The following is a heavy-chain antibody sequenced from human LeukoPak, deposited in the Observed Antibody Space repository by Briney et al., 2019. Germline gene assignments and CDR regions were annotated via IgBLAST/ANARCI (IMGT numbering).Heavy chain of an antibody. CDR1: GGSFSGYY. CDR3: ARGGVTPYFDY. Sequence: SETRSLTCAVYGGSFSGYYWSWIRQPPGKGLEWIGEINHSGSTNYNPSLKSRVTISVDTSKNQFSLKLSSVTAADTAVYYCARGGVTPYFDYWGQGTLSPSPQ. J-gene: IGHJ4*02. V-gene: IGHV4-34*01. D-gene: IGHD2-21*02. CDR2: INHSGST.